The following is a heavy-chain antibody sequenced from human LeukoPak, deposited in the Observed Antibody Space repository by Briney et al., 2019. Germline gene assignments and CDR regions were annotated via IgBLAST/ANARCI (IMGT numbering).Heavy chain of an antibody. Sequence: SETLSLTCTVSGGSINSYYWSWIRQPPGKGLEWIGYIYYSGSTYYNPSLKSRVTISIDTSKNQFSLKLSSVTAADTAVYCCARGNLHDYWGQGTLVTVSS. CDR1: GGSINSYY. J-gene: IGHJ4*02. CDR3: ARGNLHDY. D-gene: IGHD2/OR15-2a*01. V-gene: IGHV4-59*01. CDR2: IYYSGST.